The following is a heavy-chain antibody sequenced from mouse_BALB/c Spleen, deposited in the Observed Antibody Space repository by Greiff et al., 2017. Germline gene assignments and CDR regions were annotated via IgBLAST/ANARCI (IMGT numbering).Heavy chain of an antibody. CDR2: INPSTGYT. J-gene: IGHJ2*01. V-gene: IGHV1-7*01. D-gene: IGHD4-1*01. CDR3: ARKRLELLYYFDY. CDR1: GYTFTSYW. Sequence: QVQLKQSGAELAKPGASVKMSCKASGYTFTSYWMHWVKQRPGQGLEWIGYINPSTGYTEYNQKFKDKATLTADKSSSTAYMQLSSLTSEDSAVYYCARKRLELLYYFDYWGQGTTLTVSS.